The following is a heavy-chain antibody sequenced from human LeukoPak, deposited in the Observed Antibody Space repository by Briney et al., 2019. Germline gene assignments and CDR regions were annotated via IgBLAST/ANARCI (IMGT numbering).Heavy chain of an antibody. CDR2: ISGSGGST. D-gene: IGHD1-7*01. CDR1: GFTFSSYA. V-gene: IGHV3-23*01. Sequence: GGSLRLSCAASGFTFSSYAMSWVRQAPGKGLEWVSAISGSGGSTYYADSVKGRFAISRDNSKNTLYLQMNSLRAEDTAVYYCAKFRNNWNYAGNFDYWGQGTLVTVSS. CDR3: AKFRNNWNYAGNFDY. J-gene: IGHJ4*02.